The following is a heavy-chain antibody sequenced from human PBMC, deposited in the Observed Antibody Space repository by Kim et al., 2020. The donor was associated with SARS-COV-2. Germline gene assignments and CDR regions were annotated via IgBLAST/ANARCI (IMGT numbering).Heavy chain of an antibody. D-gene: IGHD1-26*01. V-gene: IGHV4-61*01. J-gene: IGHJ5*02. CDR2: IYYSGST. CDR1: GGSVSSGSYY. CDR3: ARYGYSGSYLNWFDP. Sequence: SETLSLTCTVSGGSVSSGSYYWSWIRQPPGKGLEWIGYIYYSGSTNYNPSLKSRVTISVDTSKNQFSLKLSSVTAADTAVYYCARYGYSGSYLNWFDPWGQGTLVTVSS.